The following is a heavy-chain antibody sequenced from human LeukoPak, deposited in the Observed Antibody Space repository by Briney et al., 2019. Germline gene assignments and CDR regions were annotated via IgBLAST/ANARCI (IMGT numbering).Heavy chain of an antibody. CDR2: ISAYNGNT. Sequence: ASVKVSCKASGYTFTSYGISWVRQAPGQGLEWMGWISAYNGNTNYAQKLQGGVTMTTDTSTSTAYMELRSLRSDDTAVYYCARGTPYYYGSGSYRFDPWGQGTLVTVSS. D-gene: IGHD3-10*01. CDR3: ARGTPYYYGSGSYRFDP. J-gene: IGHJ5*02. CDR1: GYTFTSYG. V-gene: IGHV1-18*01.